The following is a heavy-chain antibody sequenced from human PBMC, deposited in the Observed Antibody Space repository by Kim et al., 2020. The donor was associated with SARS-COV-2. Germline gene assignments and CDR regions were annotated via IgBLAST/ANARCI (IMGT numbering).Heavy chain of an antibody. CDR1: GYTFANYA. D-gene: IGHD3-16*01. CDR2: LSAYNCHP. Sequence: ASVKVSCKASGYTFANYAISWVRQAPGQGYEWLGWLSAYNCHPHYAQKVQGRVTMTPDTSTSTAYMDQKSLRSYDTAVYYCARDRGGGHYFDFWGQGTPVTVSS. CDR3: ARDRGGGHYFDF. J-gene: IGHJ4*02. V-gene: IGHV1-18*04.